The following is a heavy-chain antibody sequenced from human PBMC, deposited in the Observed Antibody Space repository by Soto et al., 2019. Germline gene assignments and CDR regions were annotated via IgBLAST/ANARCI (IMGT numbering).Heavy chain of an antibody. J-gene: IGHJ3*02. Sequence: PSETLSLTCTVSGGSISSSNYHWGWIRQPPGKGLEWLGSIYYSGSTYYNPSLKSRITISVETSKNPYSLKLASVTAADTALYYCARHWYLGPNYSSDPWTFDISGQGSIVTVSS. D-gene: IGHD3-22*01. CDR2: IYYSGST. CDR3: ARHWYLGPNYSSDPWTFDI. V-gene: IGHV4-39*01. CDR1: GGSISSSNYH.